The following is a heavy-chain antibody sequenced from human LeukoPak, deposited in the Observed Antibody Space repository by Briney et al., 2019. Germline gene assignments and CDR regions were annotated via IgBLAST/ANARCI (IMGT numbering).Heavy chain of an antibody. D-gene: IGHD3-10*01. Sequence: GGSLRLSCAASGFTFSSYGMSWVRQAPGKGLEWVSFISGSGGSTYYADSVKGRLTISRDNSKNTLYLQMNSLRAEDRAVYYCARTFYYDSGSDNWFDPWGQGTLVTVSS. CDR1: GFTFSSYG. J-gene: IGHJ5*02. V-gene: IGHV3-23*01. CDR3: ARTFYYDSGSDNWFDP. CDR2: ISGSGGST.